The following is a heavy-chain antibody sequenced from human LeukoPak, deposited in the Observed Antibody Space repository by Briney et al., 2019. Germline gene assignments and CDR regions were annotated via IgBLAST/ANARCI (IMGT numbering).Heavy chain of an antibody. V-gene: IGHV3-23*01. CDR1: GFTFSSDA. J-gene: IGHJ4*02. D-gene: IGHD3-9*01. Sequence: GGSLRLSCAASGFTFSSDAMSWVRQAPGKGLEWVSGISGSGGSTYYADSVKGRFTISRDNSKNTLFLQMNSLRAEGAALYYCAQVRYYDIWTGSWGYFDYWGQGTLVTVSS. CDR3: AQVRYYDIWTGSWGYFDY. CDR2: ISGSGGST.